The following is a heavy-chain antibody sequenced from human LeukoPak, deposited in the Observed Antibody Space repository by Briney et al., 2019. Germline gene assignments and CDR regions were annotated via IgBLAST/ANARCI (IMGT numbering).Heavy chain of an antibody. Sequence: PGGSLRLSCAASGFTFSSYAMSWVRQAPGKGLEWVSAISGSGGSTYYADSVKGRFTISRDNSKNTMYLQMNSLRVEDTAVYYCAKDRMVRGVEDYWGQGTLVTVSS. D-gene: IGHD3-10*01. CDR1: GFTFSSYA. J-gene: IGHJ4*02. CDR2: ISGSGGST. CDR3: AKDRMVRGVEDY. V-gene: IGHV3-23*01.